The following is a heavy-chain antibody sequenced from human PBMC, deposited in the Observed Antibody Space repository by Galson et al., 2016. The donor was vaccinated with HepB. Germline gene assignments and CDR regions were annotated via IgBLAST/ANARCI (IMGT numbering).Heavy chain of an antibody. D-gene: IGHD5-24*01. CDR2: IWYDESEK. J-gene: IGHJ4*02. Sequence: SLRLSCAVSGFRLSDYGMHWVRQAPDKGLEWLSVIWYDESEKYYADSVKGRFTISRYNSKNTLYLQMHSLTVEETGMYYCAKDLEVRMATKYYFEYWGLGTLVTVSS. CDR1: GFRLSDYG. CDR3: AKDLEVRMATKYYFEY. V-gene: IGHV3-33*06.